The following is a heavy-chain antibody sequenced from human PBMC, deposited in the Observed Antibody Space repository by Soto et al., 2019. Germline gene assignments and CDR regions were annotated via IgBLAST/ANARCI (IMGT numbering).Heavy chain of an antibody. J-gene: IGHJ5*01. CDR1: GFPFNNAW. D-gene: IGHD2-15*01. CDR2: VKSKADGGSG. V-gene: IGHV3-15*07. CDR3: TTDSRSTLPEIRFVC. Sequence: PGGALRLSCAASGFPFNNAWINWVRQVPGKGLEWVGRVKSKADGGSGDYAAPVKGRFVGSRDESKDMVYLKMNSLTTADTGVYYCTTDSRSTLPEIRFVCWGHATQVT.